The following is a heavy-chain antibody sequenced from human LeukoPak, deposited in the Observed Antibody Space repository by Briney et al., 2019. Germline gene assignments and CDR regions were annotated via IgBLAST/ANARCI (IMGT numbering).Heavy chain of an antibody. Sequence: TLSLTCTVSGDSVNNDGYHRTWVRQHPGKGLEWIGYIHNSGDTSYNPSLKSRVSVSLDTSQNQFSLSLHSVTAADTAVYYCVRDFTKTASPDAFDFWGQGTLVIVSS. CDR2: IHNSGDT. CDR1: GDSVNNDGYH. V-gene: IGHV4-31*03. J-gene: IGHJ3*01. CDR3: VRDFTKTASPDAFDF. D-gene: IGHD1-1*01.